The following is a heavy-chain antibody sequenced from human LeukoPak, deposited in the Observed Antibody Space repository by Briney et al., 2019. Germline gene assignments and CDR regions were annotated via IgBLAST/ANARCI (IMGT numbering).Heavy chain of an antibody. Sequence: PSETLSLTCTVSGGSISSHYWSWIRQPPGKGLEWIGYIYYSGSTNYNPSLKSRVTISVDTSKNQFSLKLSSVTAADTAVYYCARVRYRSSTSCLDYYYYMDVWGKGTTVTVSS. D-gene: IGHD2-2*01. CDR1: GGSISSHY. CDR2: IYYSGST. J-gene: IGHJ6*03. V-gene: IGHV4-59*11. CDR3: ARVRYRSSTSCLDYYYYMDV.